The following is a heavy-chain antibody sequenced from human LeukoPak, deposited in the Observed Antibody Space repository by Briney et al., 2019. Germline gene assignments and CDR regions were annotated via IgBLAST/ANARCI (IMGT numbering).Heavy chain of an antibody. CDR1: GGSFSGYY. V-gene: IGHV4-34*01. J-gene: IGHJ5*02. CDR2: INHSGST. Sequence: SETLSLTCAVYGGSFSGYYWSWLRQPPGKGLEWIGEINHSGSTNYNPSLKSRVTISVDTSKNQFSLKLSSVTAADTAVYYCARGPPNSSSWVNWFDPWGQGTLVTVSS. CDR3: ARGPPNSSSWVNWFDP. D-gene: IGHD6-13*01.